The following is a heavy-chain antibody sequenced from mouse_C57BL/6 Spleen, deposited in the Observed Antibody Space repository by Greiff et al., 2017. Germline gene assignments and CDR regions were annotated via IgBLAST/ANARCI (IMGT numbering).Heavy chain of an antibody. CDR1: GYTFTGYW. V-gene: IGHV1-9*01. CDR2: ILPGSGST. J-gene: IGHJ2*01. D-gene: IGHD2-1*01. CDR3: ARFSPPLYGNRYYFDY. Sequence: QVQLQQSGAELMKPGASVKLSCKATGYTFTGYWIEWVKQRPGHGLEWIGEILPGSGSTNYNEKFKGKAPFTADTSSNTAYMQLSSLTTEDSAIYYCARFSPPLYGNRYYFDYWGQGTTLTVSS.